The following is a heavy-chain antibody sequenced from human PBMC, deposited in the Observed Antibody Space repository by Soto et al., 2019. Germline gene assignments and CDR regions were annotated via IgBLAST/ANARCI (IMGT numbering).Heavy chain of an antibody. Sequence: GGSLRLSCAASGFTFSKYALSWVRQAPGKGLEWVSAISGSGGTTHYADSVKGRVTISRDNSKDTVFLQMNSLRAEDTAVYSCAKYEYDRSGSPLAFDYWGQGTLVTVSS. D-gene: IGHD3-22*01. CDR2: ISGSGGTT. CDR1: GFTFSKYA. J-gene: IGHJ4*02. V-gene: IGHV3-23*01. CDR3: AKYEYDRSGSPLAFDY.